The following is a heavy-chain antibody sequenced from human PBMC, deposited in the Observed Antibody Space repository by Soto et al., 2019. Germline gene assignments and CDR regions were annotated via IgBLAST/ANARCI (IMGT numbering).Heavy chain of an antibody. V-gene: IGHV3-30*18. CDR2: ISYDGSNK. D-gene: IGHD5-12*01. CDR1: GFTFRSYG. CDR3: AKDPCGYGDYFYGIDV. J-gene: IGHJ6*02. Sequence: GGSLRLSCAAAGFTFRSYGMHWVRRAPGKGLGWVAVISYDGSNKYYADSVKGRFTISRDNSKNTLYLQMNSLRAEDTAVYYCAKDPCGYGDYFYGIDVRRQGTTVTV.